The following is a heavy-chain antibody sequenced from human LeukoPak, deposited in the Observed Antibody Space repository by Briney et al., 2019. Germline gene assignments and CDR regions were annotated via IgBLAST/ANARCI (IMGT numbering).Heavy chain of an antibody. CDR1: GGSISSGDYY. Sequence: PSQTLSLTCTVSGGSISSGDYYWSWIRQPPGKGLEWIGYIYYSGSTYYNPSLKSRVTISVDTSKNQFSLKLSSVTAADTAVYYCARSDAWDGSGSYDIWGKGQWSPSLQ. J-gene: IGHJ3*02. V-gene: IGHV4-30-4*08. D-gene: IGHD3-10*01. CDR3: ARSDAWDGSGSYDI. CDR2: IYYSGST.